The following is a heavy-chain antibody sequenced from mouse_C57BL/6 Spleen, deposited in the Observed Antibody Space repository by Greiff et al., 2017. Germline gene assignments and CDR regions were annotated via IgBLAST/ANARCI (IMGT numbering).Heavy chain of an antibody. D-gene: IGHD1-1*01. CDR1: GYTFTSYW. CDR3: VFITTVDSRDY. CDR2: IYPSDSET. Sequence: VQLQQPGAELVRPGSSVKLSCKASGYTFTSYWMDWVKQRPGQGLEWIGNIYPSDSETHYNQKFKDKATLTVDKSSSTAYMQLSSLTSEDSAVYYCVFITTVDSRDYWGQGTTLTVSS. V-gene: IGHV1-61*01. J-gene: IGHJ2*01.